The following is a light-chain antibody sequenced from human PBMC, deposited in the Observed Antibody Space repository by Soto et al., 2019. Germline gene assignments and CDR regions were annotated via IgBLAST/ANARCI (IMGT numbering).Light chain of an antibody. V-gene: IGLV2-14*01. CDR1: SSDVGGYNY. CDR3: SSYTSSSTLAYV. J-gene: IGLJ1*01. Sequence: QSVLTQPASVSGSPGQSITISCTGTSSDVGGYNYVSWYQQHLGKAPKLMIYEVSNRPSGVSNRFSGSKSGNTASLTISGLQAEDEADYYCSSYTSSSTLAYVFGTGTKLTVL. CDR2: EVS.